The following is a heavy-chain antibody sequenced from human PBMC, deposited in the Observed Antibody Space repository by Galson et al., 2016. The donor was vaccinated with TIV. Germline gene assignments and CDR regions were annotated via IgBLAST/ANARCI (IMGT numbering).Heavy chain of an antibody. Sequence: SLRLSCAASGFSFSTYAMTWVRQAPGKGLEWVSSINTNGIGYYADPVKGRFTISRDDSKNTFYLQLNSLRVEDTAVYYCERGSDCFDWGQGTLVTV. CDR3: ERGSDCFD. CDR1: GFSFSTYA. V-gene: IGHV3-23*05. D-gene: IGHD2-21*01. CDR2: INTNGIG. J-gene: IGHJ4*02.